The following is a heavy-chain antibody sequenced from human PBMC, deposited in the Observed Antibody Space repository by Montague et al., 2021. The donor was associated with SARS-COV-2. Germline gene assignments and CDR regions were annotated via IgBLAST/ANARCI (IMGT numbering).Heavy chain of an antibody. Sequence: SLRLSCAASGFTFSSYEMDWVRQAPGKGLEWISKIINSGSSTYYADSVKGRFTIFRDNAKNSLYLQMNSLRAEDTAVYYCATYYYNSDHVRSAWGQGTLVTVSS. CDR1: GFTFSSYE. CDR3: ATYYYNSDHVRSA. CDR2: IINSGSST. D-gene: IGHD3-10*01. V-gene: IGHV3-48*03. J-gene: IGHJ5*02.